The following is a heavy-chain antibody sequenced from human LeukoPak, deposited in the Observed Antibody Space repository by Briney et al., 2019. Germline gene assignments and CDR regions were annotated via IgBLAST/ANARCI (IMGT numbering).Heavy chain of an antibody. D-gene: IGHD3-22*01. CDR1: GFTFSSYA. CDR2: IVGNGDST. Sequence: PGGSLRLSCAASGFTFSSYALSWVRQAPGKGLEWVPNIVGNGDSTYYADSVKGRFTISRDNSKNTLDLQMNSLRADDTAVYYCARRGFDRNGYPFDNWGQGTLVTVSS. J-gene: IGHJ4*02. CDR3: ARRGFDRNGYPFDN. V-gene: IGHV3-23*01.